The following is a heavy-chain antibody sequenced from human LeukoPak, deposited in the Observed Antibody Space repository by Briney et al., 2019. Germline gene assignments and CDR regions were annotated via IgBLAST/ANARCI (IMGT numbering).Heavy chain of an antibody. V-gene: IGHV3-23*01. CDR3: AKGYSSGWPYYFDY. J-gene: IGHJ4*02. Sequence: GGSLRLSCAASGFTFSDYAMSWVRQAPGKGLEWVSAISGSGGNTYYADSVEGRSTISRDNSKNTLYLQMNSLRAEDTAVYSCAKGYSSGWPYYFDYWGQGTLVTVSS. CDR2: ISGSGGNT. D-gene: IGHD6-19*01. CDR1: GFTFSDYA.